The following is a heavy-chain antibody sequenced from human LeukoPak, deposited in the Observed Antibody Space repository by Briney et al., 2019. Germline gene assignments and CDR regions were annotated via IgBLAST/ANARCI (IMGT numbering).Heavy chain of an antibody. CDR1: GYTSTGYY. D-gene: IGHD4/OR15-4a*01. CDR2: MNPNSGNT. J-gene: IGHJ5*02. CDR3: ARVEYGHSKKWFDP. Sequence: GASVKVSCKASGYTSTGYYMHWVRQAPGQGLEWMGYMNPNSGNTGYAQKFQDRVTITSDTSISTAYMELSSLRSDDTAVYYCARVEYGHSKKWFDPWGQGTLVTVSS. V-gene: IGHV1-8*03.